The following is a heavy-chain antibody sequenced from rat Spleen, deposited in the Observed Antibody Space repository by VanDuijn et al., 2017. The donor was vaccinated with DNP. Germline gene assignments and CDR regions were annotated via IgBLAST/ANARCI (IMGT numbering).Heavy chain of an antibody. CDR1: VFSFSDYN. V-gene: IGHV5S10*01. CDR3: ATLGGIIYDF. D-gene: IGHD1-11*01. Sequence: EVQLVESGGTFVQPGRSLKLSCAAAVFSFSDYNMAWVRQAPQRGLEWVATILYDGTRTYYRDSVKGRFTISRDNANGTLFLQMDNLRSEDTATYYCATLGGIIYDFWGQGVLVTVSS. J-gene: IGHJ2*01. CDR2: ILYDGTRT.